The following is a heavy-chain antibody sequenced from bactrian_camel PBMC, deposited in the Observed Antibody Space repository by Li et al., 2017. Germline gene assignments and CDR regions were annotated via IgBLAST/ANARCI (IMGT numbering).Heavy chain of an antibody. V-gene: IGHV3S40*01. D-gene: IGHD3*01. CDR3: ATGDY. Sequence: VQLVESGGGLVQPGGSLRLSCAASGFTFSSYAMSWVRQAPGKGLEWVSVITWNGDITYYQDSVKGRFTISRDNAKNTVYLQMNVLKPEDTAMYYCATGDYWGQGTQVTVS. CDR1: GFTFSSYA. CDR2: ITWNGDIT. J-gene: IGHJ4*01.